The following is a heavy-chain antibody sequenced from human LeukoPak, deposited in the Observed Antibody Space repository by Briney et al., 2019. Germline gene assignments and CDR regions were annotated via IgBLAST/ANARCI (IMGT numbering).Heavy chain of an antibody. D-gene: IGHD3-10*01. CDR3: ARDLWFGELFYPYYYGMDV. V-gene: IGHV3-48*03. CDR2: ISSSGSTI. J-gene: IGHJ6*02. CDR1: GFTFSSYE. Sequence: GGSLRLSCAASGFTFSSYEMNWARQAPGKGLEWVSYISSSGSTIYYADSVKGRFTISRDNAKNSLYLQMNSLRAEDTAVYYCARDLWFGELFYPYYYGMDVWGQGTTVTVSS.